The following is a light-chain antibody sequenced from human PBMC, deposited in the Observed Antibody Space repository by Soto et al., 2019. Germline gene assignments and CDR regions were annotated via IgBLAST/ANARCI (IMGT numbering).Light chain of an antibody. CDR3: LSFTTTXTHV. CDR2: EVN. Sequence: ALTQPASLSWSPGQSITISCTGTSSYIVAYDYVSWFQQHPGKAPKLMVSEVNNRPSGFSNRFSGSKSGNTAYLTISGLQVEDEAEYFCLSFTTTXTHVFGTGTKVXV. CDR1: SSYIVAYDY. J-gene: IGLJ1*01. V-gene: IGLV2-14*01.